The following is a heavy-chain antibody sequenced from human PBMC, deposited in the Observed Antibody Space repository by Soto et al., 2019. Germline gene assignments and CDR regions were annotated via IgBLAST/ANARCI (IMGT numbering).Heavy chain of an antibody. CDR2: TYYRSKLMS. Sequence: QTLSPSCALSLVSASNNRATWDWSRQSPSGGLEWLGRTYYRSKLMSDYAMSMKGRISINPDTSKNLVSLHLNFVTPEDTSVYYCARDPPDFNSGFDFWGKGSPVTVSS. V-gene: IGHV6-1*01. CDR3: ARDPPDFNSGFDF. D-gene: IGHD1-26*01. CDR1: LVSASNNRAT. J-gene: IGHJ4*02.